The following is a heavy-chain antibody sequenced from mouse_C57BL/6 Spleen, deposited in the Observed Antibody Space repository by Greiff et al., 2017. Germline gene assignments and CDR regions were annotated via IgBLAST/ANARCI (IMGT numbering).Heavy chain of an antibody. CDR3: ARGEDGNYVNFDY. CDR2: IYPSDSET. Sequence: VQLQQPGAELVRPGSSVKLSCKASGYTFTSYWMDWVKQRPGQGLEWIGNIYPSDSETHYNQKFKDKATLTVDKSSSTAYMQLSSLTSEDSAVYYCARGEDGNYVNFDYWGQGTTLTVSS. D-gene: IGHD2-1*01. V-gene: IGHV1-61*01. J-gene: IGHJ2*01. CDR1: GYTFTSYW.